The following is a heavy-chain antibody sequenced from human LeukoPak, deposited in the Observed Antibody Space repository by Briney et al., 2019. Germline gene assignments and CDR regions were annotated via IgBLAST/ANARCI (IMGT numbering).Heavy chain of an antibody. CDR3: AKGVNDYGDSYYFDY. J-gene: IGHJ4*02. Sequence: GRSLRLSCAASGFTFSSYGMHWVRQAPGKGLEWVAVISYDGSNKYYADSVKGRFTISRDNSKNTLYLQMNSLRAEDTAVYYCAKGVNDYGDSYYFDYWGQGTLVTVSS. D-gene: IGHD4-17*01. CDR2: ISYDGSNK. V-gene: IGHV3-30*18. CDR1: GFTFSSYG.